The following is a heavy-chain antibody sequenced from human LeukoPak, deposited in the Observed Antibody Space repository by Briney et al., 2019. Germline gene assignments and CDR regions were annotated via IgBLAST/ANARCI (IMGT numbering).Heavy chain of an antibody. CDR2: ISAYNGNT. Sequence: GASVKVSCKASGGTFSSYAISWVRQAPGQGLEWMGWISAYNGNTNYAQKLQGRVTMTTDTSTSTAYMELRSLRSDDTAVYYCARAQSGSYHGGFDYWGQGTLVTVSS. CDR3: ARAQSGSYHGGFDY. V-gene: IGHV1-18*01. J-gene: IGHJ4*02. CDR1: GGTFSSYA. D-gene: IGHD1-26*01.